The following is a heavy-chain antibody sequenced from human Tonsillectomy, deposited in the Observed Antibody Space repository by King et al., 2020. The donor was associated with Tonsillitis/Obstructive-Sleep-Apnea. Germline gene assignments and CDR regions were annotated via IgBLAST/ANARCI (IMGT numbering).Heavy chain of an antibody. D-gene: IGHD2-2*01. J-gene: IGHJ5*02. Sequence: QLQESGPGLVKPSETLSLTCTVSGGSISSSSYYWGWIRQPPGKGLEWIGSIYYSGSTYYNPSLKSRVTISVDTSKNQFSLKLSSVTAADTAVYYCACQEGYCNSTSCLDWFDPWGQGTLVTVSS. V-gene: IGHV4-39*01. CDR3: ACQEGYCNSTSCLDWFDP. CDR2: IYYSGST. CDR1: GGSISSSSYY.